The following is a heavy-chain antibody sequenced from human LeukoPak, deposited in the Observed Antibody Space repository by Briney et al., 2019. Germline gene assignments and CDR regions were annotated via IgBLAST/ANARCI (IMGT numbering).Heavy chain of an antibody. Sequence: ASVKVSCKASGYTFTGYYIHWVRQAPGQGLEWMGWINPNSGGTNYAQKFQGRVTITADKSTSTAYMELSGLRSEDTAVYYCARAGEYSGSYEPSYNWFDPWGQGTLVTVSS. CDR2: INPNSGGT. V-gene: IGHV1-2*02. CDR1: GYTFTGYY. D-gene: IGHD1-26*01. CDR3: ARAGEYSGSYEPSYNWFDP. J-gene: IGHJ5*02.